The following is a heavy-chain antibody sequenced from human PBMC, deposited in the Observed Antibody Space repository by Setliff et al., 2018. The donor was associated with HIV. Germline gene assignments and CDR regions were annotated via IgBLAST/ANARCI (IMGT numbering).Heavy chain of an antibody. Sequence: SETLSLTCSVSGASITRGGDFWSWSRQHPGKGLEWIGYIYYTGDTYYNPPLKSRVTMSIDTSKNQFSLRLSSVTAADTAVYYCARWYTTGRGWFDPWGQGTLVTVSS. J-gene: IGHJ5*02. CDR3: ARWYTTGRGWFDP. V-gene: IGHV4-31*03. CDR1: GASITRGGDF. D-gene: IGHD6-25*01. CDR2: IYYTGDT.